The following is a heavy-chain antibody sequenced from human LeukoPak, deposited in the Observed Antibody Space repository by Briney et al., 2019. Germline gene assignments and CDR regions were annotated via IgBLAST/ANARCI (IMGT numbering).Heavy chain of an antibody. J-gene: IGHJ4*02. CDR2: ISSSSSTI. CDR1: GFTFSSYS. V-gene: IGHV3-48*01. CDR3: AREGLYSGYEGVFDY. Sequence: GGSLRLSCAASGFTFSSYSMNWVRQAPGKGLEWVSYISSSSSTIYYADSVKGRFTISRDNAKNSLYLQMNSLRAEDTAVYYCAREGLYSGYEGVFDYWGQGTLVTVSS. D-gene: IGHD5-12*01.